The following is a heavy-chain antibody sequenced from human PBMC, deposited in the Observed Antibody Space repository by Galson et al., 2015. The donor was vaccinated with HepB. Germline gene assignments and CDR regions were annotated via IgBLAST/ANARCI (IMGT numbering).Heavy chain of an antibody. CDR3: ARDGRDSEYATFDY. CDR1: GFTFRNYW. J-gene: IGHJ4*02. V-gene: IGHV3-7*03. Sequence: LRLSCAASGFTFRNYWMSWVRQAPGKGLEWVATIKKDGSAKFYVDSVKGRFTISRDDASNSVYLQMNSLRAEDTAVYYCARDGRDSEYATFDYWGQGSLVTVSS. CDR2: IKKDGSAK. D-gene: IGHD2-2*01.